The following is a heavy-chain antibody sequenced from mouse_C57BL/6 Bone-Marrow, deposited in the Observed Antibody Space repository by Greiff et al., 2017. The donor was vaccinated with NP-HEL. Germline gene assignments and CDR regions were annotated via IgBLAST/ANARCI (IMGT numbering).Heavy chain of an antibody. CDR3: ARDLYYYDSIYDAMDY. J-gene: IGHJ4*01. D-gene: IGHD1-1*01. V-gene: IGHV3-6*01. Sequence: EVHLVESGPGLVKPSQSLSLTCSVTGYSITSGYYWNWIRQFPGNKLEWMGYISYDGSNNYNPSLKNRIPITRDTSKNQFFLKLNSVTTEDTATYYCARDLYYYDSIYDAMDYWGQGTSVTVSS. CDR2: ISYDGSN. CDR1: GYSITSGYY.